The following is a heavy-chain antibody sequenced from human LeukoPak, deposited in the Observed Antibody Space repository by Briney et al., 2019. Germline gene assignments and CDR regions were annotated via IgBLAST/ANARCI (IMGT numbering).Heavy chain of an antibody. Sequence: GASLRLSCAASGFTFSSYAMSSVRQAPGKGLEWVSAISGSGGSTYYADSVNGRFTISRDNPKHTLYLQMNSLRAADTAVYYCAKAIVGATKGRHYYYYYGMDVWGQGTTVTVSS. CDR3: AKAIVGATKGRHYYYYYGMDV. V-gene: IGHV3-23*01. J-gene: IGHJ6*02. CDR1: GFTFSSYA. D-gene: IGHD1-26*01. CDR2: ISGSGGST.